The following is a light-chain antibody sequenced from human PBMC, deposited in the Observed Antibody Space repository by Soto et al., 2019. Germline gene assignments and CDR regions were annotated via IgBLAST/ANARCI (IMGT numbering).Light chain of an antibody. CDR1: QSVSSSY. CDR2: GAS. CDR3: QLYGSSPPWT. Sequence: EIVLTQSPGTLSLSPGERATLSCRAIQSVSSSYLAWYQQKPGQAPRLLIYGASSRATGIPDRFSGSGSGTDFTLTISRLEPEDFAVFYCQLYGSSPPWTFGQGTKVDI. V-gene: IGKV3-20*01. J-gene: IGKJ1*01.